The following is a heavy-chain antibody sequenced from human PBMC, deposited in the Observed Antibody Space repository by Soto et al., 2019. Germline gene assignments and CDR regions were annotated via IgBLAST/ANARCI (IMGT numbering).Heavy chain of an antibody. V-gene: IGHV2-5*02. Sequence: QITLKESGPTLVKPTQTLTLTCTFSGFSLSTSGVGVGWIRQPPGKALEWLALIYWDDDKRYSPSLKSRLTITKDTSKHQVVLTMTNMDPVDTATYYCAHTSRSSYGYEGPFDYWGQGTLVTVSS. CDR3: AHTSRSSYGYEGPFDY. CDR2: IYWDDDK. D-gene: IGHD5-18*01. CDR1: GFSLSTSGVG. J-gene: IGHJ4*02.